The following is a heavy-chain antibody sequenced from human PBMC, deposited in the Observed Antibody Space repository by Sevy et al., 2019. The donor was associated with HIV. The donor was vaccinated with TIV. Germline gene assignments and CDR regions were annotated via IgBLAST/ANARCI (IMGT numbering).Heavy chain of an antibody. J-gene: IGHJ6*02. CDR1: GFTFSSYG. Sequence: GGSLRLSCAASGFTFSSYGMHWVRQAPGKGLEWVAFIRYDGSNKYYADSVKGRFTISRDNSKNTLYLQMNSLRAEDTAVYYCAKDQGDSSGWTPYYYYGMDVWGQGTTVTVSS. V-gene: IGHV3-30*02. CDR2: IRYDGSNK. CDR3: AKDQGDSSGWTPYYYYGMDV. D-gene: IGHD6-19*01.